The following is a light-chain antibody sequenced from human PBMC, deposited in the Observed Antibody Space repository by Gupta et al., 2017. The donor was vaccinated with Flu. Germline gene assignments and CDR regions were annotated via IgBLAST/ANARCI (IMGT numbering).Light chain of an antibody. CDR2: EVS. CDR3: SSYTSSSTLEV. Sequence: SDLTQTASVSGSPGQSITISDTGPSSDVGGYNYVSWYQQHPGKAPKLMIYEVSNRPSGVSNRFSGSKSGNTASLTISGLQAEDEADYYCSSYTSSSTLEVFGGGTKLTVL. J-gene: IGLJ3*02. CDR1: SSDVGGYNY. V-gene: IGLV2-14*01.